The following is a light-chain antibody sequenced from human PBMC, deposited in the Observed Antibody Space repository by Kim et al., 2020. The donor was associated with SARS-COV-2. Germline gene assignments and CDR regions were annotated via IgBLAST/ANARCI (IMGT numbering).Light chain of an antibody. V-gene: IGLV3-19*01. CDR3: NSRDSSGNHLV. J-gene: IGLJ3*02. Sequence: SSELTQDPAVSVALGQTVRITCQGDSLRNYYASWYQQKPRQAPVVVIYGRNDRPSGIPDRFSGSNSGNTASLTITGAQADDEANYYCNSRDSSGNHLVFG. CDR2: GRN. CDR1: SLRNYY.